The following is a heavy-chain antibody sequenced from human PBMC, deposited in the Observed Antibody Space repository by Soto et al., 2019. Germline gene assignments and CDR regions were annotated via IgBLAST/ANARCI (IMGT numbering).Heavy chain of an antibody. Sequence: PSETLSLTCTVSGGSISSSTYYWGWIRQPPGKGLEWIGSIYYSGNTYYNPSLKSRVTISVDTSKNQFSLKLSSVTAADTAMYYCARHRTGSDLAFDIWGQGTMVT. CDR2: IYYSGNT. CDR1: GGSISSSTYY. V-gene: IGHV4-39*01. CDR3: ARHRTGSDLAFDI. D-gene: IGHD3-10*01. J-gene: IGHJ3*02.